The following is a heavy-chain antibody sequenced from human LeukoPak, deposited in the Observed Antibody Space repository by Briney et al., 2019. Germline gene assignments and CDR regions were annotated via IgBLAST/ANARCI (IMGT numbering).Heavy chain of an antibody. D-gene: IGHD2-2*01. CDR2: IYHSGST. V-gene: IGHV4-4*03. J-gene: IGHJ6*04. CDR1: GGTISSSNW. Sequence: PETLSLTCAVSGGTISSSNWWRRVRQPPGEGLEWIGEIYHSGSTNYNPSLKGRVTISLDKSKNQFSLNLSSVTAADTAVYYCARDRHCSSTSCYRKRGGMDVWGKGTTVTVSS. CDR3: ARDRHCSSTSCYRKRGGMDV.